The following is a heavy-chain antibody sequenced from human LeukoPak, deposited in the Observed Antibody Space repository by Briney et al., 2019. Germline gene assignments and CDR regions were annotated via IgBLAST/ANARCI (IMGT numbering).Heavy chain of an antibody. CDR3: ARDRISINALDM. CDR2: ISHIGST. D-gene: IGHD1-14*01. CDR1: GASISGHY. J-gene: IGHJ3*02. V-gene: IGHV4-59*11. Sequence: SETLSLICTVSGASISGHYLTWLRQPPGKGLEWIGYISHIGSTNYNPSLKSRVTISVDTSKNQFSLKLTSVTAADTAVYYCARDRISINALDMWGQGTMVTVSS.